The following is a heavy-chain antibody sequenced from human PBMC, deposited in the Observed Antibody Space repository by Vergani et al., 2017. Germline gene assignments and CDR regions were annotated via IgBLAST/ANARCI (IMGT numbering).Heavy chain of an antibody. V-gene: IGHV1-69*02. CDR2: VIPILGIA. D-gene: IGHD5-18*01. J-gene: IGHJ6*02. CDR3: ARGVADTAMDSYDYYGMDV. Sequence: QVQLVQSGAEVKKPGSSVKVSCKASGGTFSSYTISWVRQAPGQGLEWMGRVIPILGIANYAQEFQGRVTITSDKSTSTAYMELSSLRSDDTAVYYCARGVADTAMDSYDYYGMDVWGQGTTVTVSS. CDR1: GGTFSSYT.